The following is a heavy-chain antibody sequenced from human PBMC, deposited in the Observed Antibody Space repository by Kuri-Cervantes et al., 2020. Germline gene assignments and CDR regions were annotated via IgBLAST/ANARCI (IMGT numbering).Heavy chain of an antibody. Sequence: GGSLRLSCVASGFTFSSYAMHWVRQAPGEGLEWVAVISYDGSNKYYADSVKGRFTISRDNSKNTLYLQMNSLRAEDTAVYYCAKDGPYCSGGSCYRGSPYGMDVWGQGTTVTVSS. CDR1: GFTFSSYA. CDR3: AKDGPYCSGGSCYRGSPYGMDV. D-gene: IGHD2-15*01. J-gene: IGHJ6*02. V-gene: IGHV3-30-3*01. CDR2: ISYDGSNK.